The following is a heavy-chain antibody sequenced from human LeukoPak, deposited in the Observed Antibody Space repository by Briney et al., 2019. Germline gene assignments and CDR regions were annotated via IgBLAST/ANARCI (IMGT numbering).Heavy chain of an antibody. CDR1: GFTFSSYW. Sequence: GGSLRLSCAASGFTFSSYWMSWVRQAPGKGLEWVANIKQDGSEKYYVDSVKGRFTISRDNAKNSLYLQMNSLRAEDTAVYYCASRLRFRGDPFDYWGQGTLVTVSS. J-gene: IGHJ4*02. D-gene: IGHD4-17*01. CDR3: ASRLRFRGDPFDY. V-gene: IGHV3-7*01. CDR2: IKQDGSEK.